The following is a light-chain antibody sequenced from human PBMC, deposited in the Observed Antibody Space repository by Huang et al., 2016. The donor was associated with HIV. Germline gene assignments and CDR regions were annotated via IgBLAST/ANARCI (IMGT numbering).Light chain of an antibody. CDR3: QQYNKWPRT. Sequence: EIVITQSPATLSVSPGERATLSCRASQSVSSNLAWYQQKPGQVPSLLIYGASTRATAIPARFSGSGSGTEFTLTISSLQSEDFAVYFCQQYNKWPRTFGQGTKVEIK. CDR1: QSVSSN. J-gene: IGKJ1*01. V-gene: IGKV3-15*01. CDR2: GAS.